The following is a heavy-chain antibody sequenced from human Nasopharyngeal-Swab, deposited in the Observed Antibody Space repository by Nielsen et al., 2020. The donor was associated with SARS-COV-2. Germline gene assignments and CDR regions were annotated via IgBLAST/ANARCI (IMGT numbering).Heavy chain of an antibody. V-gene: IGHV4-34*01. J-gene: IGHJ4*02. CDR3: ARLLGDTAMVIDY. Sequence: SETLSLTCAVYGGSFSGYYLSWIRQPPGKGLEWIGEISHSGSTNYNPSLKSRVTISVDTSKNQSSLKLSSVTAADTAVYYCARLLGDTAMVIDYWGQGTLVTVSS. CDR2: ISHSGST. D-gene: IGHD5-18*01. CDR1: GGSFSGYY.